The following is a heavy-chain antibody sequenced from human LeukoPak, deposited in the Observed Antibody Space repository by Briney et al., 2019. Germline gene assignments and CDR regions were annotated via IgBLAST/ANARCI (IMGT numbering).Heavy chain of an antibody. CDR2: INPSGGST. V-gene: IGHV1-46*01. J-gene: IGHJ5*02. CDR3: ARQPPLDNWFDP. Sequence: ASVEVSCKASGYTFTSYYMHWVRQAPGQGLEWMGIINPSGGSTSYAQKFQGRVTMTRDTSTSTVYMELSSLRSEDTAVYYCARQPPLDNWFDPWGQGTLVTVSS. CDR1: GYTFTSYY. D-gene: IGHD1-14*01.